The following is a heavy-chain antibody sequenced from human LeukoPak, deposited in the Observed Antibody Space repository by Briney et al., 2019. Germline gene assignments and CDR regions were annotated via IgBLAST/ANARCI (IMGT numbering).Heavy chain of an antibody. CDR2: IHPNDGDT. Sequence: ASVKVSCKASGYTFTNFYMHWVRQAPGQGLEWMGLIHPNDGDTKYAQEFQDRVTMTRDTSTSTVYMELSSLRSEDTAVYYCATYTQSGAQGVSDYWGQGTLDTVSS. D-gene: IGHD3-10*01. V-gene: IGHV1-46*01. J-gene: IGHJ4*02. CDR3: ATYTQSGAQGVSDY. CDR1: GYTFTNFY.